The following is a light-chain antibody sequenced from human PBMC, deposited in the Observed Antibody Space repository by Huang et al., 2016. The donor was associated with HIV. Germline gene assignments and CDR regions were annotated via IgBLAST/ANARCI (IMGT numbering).Light chain of an antibody. Sequence: EIVLTQSPVTLSMSPGQRATLSCRASQNINTYLAWYHQKPGQAPRLLIYDASTRATVSPARFSGSVSRTDFTLTISSLEPDDFVVYFCQQRSSWPLTFGGGTTIEIK. J-gene: IGKJ4*01. V-gene: IGKV3-11*01. CDR1: QNINTY. CDR2: DAS. CDR3: QQRSSWPLT.